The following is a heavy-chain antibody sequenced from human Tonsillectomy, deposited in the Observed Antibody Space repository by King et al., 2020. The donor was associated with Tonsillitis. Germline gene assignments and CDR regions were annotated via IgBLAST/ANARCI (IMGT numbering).Heavy chain of an antibody. CDR3: ARGYCTNGICLDAFDI. CDR1: GGSISSGDYS. J-gene: IGHJ3*02. CDR2: MYYSGST. Sequence: QLQESGPGLVKPSQTLSLTCAVSGGSISSGDYSWSWIRQPPGKGLEWIGYMYYSGSTYYNPSLKSRVTISIDTSKNQFSLKLSSVTAADTAVYYCARGYCTNGICLDAFDIWGQGTMLTVSS. V-gene: IGHV4-30-4*07. D-gene: IGHD2-8*01.